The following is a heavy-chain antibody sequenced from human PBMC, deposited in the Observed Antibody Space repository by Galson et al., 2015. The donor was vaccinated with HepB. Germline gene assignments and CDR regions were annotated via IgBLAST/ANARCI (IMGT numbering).Heavy chain of an antibody. Sequence: SVKVSCKASGYDFNKYGLSWVRQAPGQGLEWMGWVSGYVGSANYAPKFQGRVTMSTQKSTGTAFMEMRSLRSDDTAVYYCARDSRLELHLNNYFSYGMDVWGQGTAVIVS. J-gene: IGHJ6*02. CDR1: GYDFNKYG. V-gene: IGHV1-18*01. D-gene: IGHD1-7*01. CDR3: ARDSRLELHLNNYFSYGMDV. CDR2: VSGYVGSA.